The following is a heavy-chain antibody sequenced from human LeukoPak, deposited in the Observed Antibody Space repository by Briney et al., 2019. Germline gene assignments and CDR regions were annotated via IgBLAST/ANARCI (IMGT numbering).Heavy chain of an antibody. CDR2: INSDESST. D-gene: IGHD3-22*01. V-gene: IGHV3-74*01. J-gene: IGHJ6*02. Sequence: GGSLRLSCAASGFTLSTYWMHWVRQVPGKGLVWVSRINSDESSTSYADSVTGRFTISRDNARNTLYLQMNSLRAEDTAVYYCARASSYYDSSGYYNGMDVWGQGTTVTVSS. CDR3: ARASSYYDSSGYYNGMDV. CDR1: GFTLSTYW.